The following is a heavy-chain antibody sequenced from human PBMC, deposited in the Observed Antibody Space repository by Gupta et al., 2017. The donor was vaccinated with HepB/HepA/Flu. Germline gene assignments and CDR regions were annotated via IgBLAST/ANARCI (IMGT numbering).Heavy chain of an antibody. V-gene: IGHV1-69*01. CDR2: IIPIFGTA. CDR1: GGTFSSYA. J-gene: IGHJ6*03. D-gene: IGHD3-9*01. Sequence: QVQLVQSGAEVKKPGSSVKVSCKASGGTFSSYAISWVRQAPGQGLEWMGGIIPIFGTANYAQKFQGRVTITADESTSTAYMELSSLRSEDTAVYYCARGAAGYYVDYYYYYYMDVWGKGTTVTVSS. CDR3: ARGAAGYYVDYYYYYYMDV.